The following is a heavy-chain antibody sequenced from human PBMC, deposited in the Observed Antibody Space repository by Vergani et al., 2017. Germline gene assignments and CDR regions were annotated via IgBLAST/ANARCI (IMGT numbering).Heavy chain of an antibody. D-gene: IGHD3-3*01. Sequence: EVQLVQSGAEVKKPGESLKISCQGSGYSITNYWIAWVRQRPGKGLEWMGIIYAGDSDVRYSPSFQGQVTMSVDKSLSTAYLQWSSLKASDTATYYCARTHDFSSLYSSYNWFDPWGQGTQVTVS. CDR2: IYAGDSDV. CDR1: GYSITNYW. V-gene: IGHV5-51*03. CDR3: ARTHDFSSLYSSYNWFDP. J-gene: IGHJ5*02.